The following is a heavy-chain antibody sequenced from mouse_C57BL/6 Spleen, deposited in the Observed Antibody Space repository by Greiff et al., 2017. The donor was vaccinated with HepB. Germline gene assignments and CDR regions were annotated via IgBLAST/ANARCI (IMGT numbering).Heavy chain of an antibody. V-gene: IGHV5-17*01. CDR1: GLTFSDYG. CDR3: ARGCDYYYGPCFAY. Sequence: QLQESGGGLVKPGGSLKLSCAASGLTFSDYGMHWVRQAPEKGLEWVAYISSGSSTIYYADTVKGRFTISRDNAKNTLFLQMTSLRYEDTAMYYCARGCDYYYGPCFAYWGQGTLVTVSA. CDR2: ISSGSSTI. J-gene: IGHJ3*01. D-gene: IGHD1-1*01.